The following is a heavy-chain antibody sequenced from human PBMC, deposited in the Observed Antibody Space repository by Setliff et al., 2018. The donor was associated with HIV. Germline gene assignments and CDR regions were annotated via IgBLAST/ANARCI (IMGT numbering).Heavy chain of an antibody. CDR1: GGTFSSYA. Sequence: SVKVSCKASGGTFSSYAISWVRQAPGQGLEWTGGIIPIFGTANYAQKFQGRVTITADESTSTAYMELSSLRSEDTAVYYCATRTDYYYYYYMDVWGKGTTVTVSS. CDR2: IIPIFGTA. CDR3: ATRTDYYYYYYMDV. V-gene: IGHV1-69*13. J-gene: IGHJ6*03.